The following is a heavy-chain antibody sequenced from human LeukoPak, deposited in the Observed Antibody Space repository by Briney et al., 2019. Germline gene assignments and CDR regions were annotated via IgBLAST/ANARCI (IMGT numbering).Heavy chain of an antibody. Sequence: GGSLRLSCAASGFTFSSYWMSWTRQASGKGLEWVANIKQDGSEKYYVDSVKGRFTISRDNAKNSLYLQMNSLRAEDTAVYYCVRDLGSGSYYSQFDYWGQGTLVTVSS. CDR3: VRDLGSGSYYSQFDY. D-gene: IGHD3-10*01. CDR1: GFTFSSYW. CDR2: IKQDGSEK. J-gene: IGHJ4*02. V-gene: IGHV3-7*03.